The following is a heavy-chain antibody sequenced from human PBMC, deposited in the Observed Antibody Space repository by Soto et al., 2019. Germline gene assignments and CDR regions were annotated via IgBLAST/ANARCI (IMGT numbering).Heavy chain of an antibody. CDR2: ISYDGSNK. D-gene: IGHD3-9*01. CDR3: AKGGPYYDILTGYTYGMDV. J-gene: IGHJ6*02. CDR1: GFTFSSYV. Sequence: QVQLVESGGGVVQPGRSLRLSCAASGFTFSSYVMHWVRQAPGKGLEWVAVISYDGSNKYYADSVKGRFTISRDNSKNTMYMQMNSLRAEDTAVYYCAKGGPYYDILTGYTYGMDVWGQGTTVTVSS. V-gene: IGHV3-30*18.